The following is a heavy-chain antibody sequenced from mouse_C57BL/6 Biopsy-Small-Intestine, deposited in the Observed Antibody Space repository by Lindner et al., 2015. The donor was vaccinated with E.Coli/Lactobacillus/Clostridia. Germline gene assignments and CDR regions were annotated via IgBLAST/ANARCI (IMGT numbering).Heavy chain of an antibody. J-gene: IGHJ2*01. Sequence: VQLQESGAELVRPGSSVKLSCKDSYFAFMASAMHWVKQRPGKGLEWIGKIGPGSGSTYYNEKFKGKATLTADKSSSTAYMQLSSLTSEDSAVYYCARWATVVAPHFDYWGQGTTLTVSS. CDR2: IGPGSGST. CDR1: YFAFMASA. CDR3: ARWATVVAPHFDY. V-gene: IGHV1-77*01. D-gene: IGHD1-1*01.